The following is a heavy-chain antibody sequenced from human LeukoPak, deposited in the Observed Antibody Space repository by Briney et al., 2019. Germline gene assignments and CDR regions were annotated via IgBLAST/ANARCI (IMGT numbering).Heavy chain of an antibody. CDR1: GYTFTSYD. J-gene: IGHJ5*02. D-gene: IGHD2-2*01. CDR2: MNPNSGNT. V-gene: IGHV1-8*01. Sequence: ASVKVSCKASGYTFTSYDINWVRQATGQGLEWMGWMNPNSGNTGYAQKFQGRVTMTRNTSISTAYMELSSLRSEDTAVSYCATGKLGGYQLLGVAVWFDPWGQGTLVTVSS. CDR3: ATGKLGGYQLLGVAVWFDP.